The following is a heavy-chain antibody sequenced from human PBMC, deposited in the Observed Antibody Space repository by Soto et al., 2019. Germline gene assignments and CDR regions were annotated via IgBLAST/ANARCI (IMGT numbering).Heavy chain of an antibody. D-gene: IGHD1-1*01. Sequence: LRLSCAASGFTFDDYAMHWVRQVPGKGLEWVSGISWNRGSIGYADSVKGRFTISRDNAKNSLYLQMNSLRAEDTALYYCAKGIRLDSRGFDIWGQGTMVTVSS. V-gene: IGHV3-9*01. CDR3: AKGIRLDSRGFDI. CDR1: GFTFDDYA. CDR2: ISWNRGSI. J-gene: IGHJ3*02.